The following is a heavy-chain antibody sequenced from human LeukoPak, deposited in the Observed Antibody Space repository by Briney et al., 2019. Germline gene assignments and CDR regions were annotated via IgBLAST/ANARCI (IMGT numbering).Heavy chain of an antibody. CDR2: IHNSGST. CDR1: GGSISSHY. J-gene: IGHJ6*02. D-gene: IGHD3-10*01. V-gene: IGHV4-59*08. Sequence: SETLSLTCTVSGGSISSHYWSWIRQPPGKGLEWIGYIHNSGSTNYNPSAKSRVTISVDTSKNQFSLKLSSVTAADTAVYYCARLGLGYYYGMDVWGQGTTVTVSS. CDR3: ARLGLGYYYGMDV.